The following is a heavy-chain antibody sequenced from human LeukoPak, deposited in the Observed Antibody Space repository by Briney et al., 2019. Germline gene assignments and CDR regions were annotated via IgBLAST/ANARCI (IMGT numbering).Heavy chain of an antibody. V-gene: IGHV4-59*01. CDR2: IYYSGST. CDR1: GGSISSYY. D-gene: IGHD5-12*01. CDR3: ARRGGYERGFDY. Sequence: SETLSLTCTVSGGSISSYYWSWIRQPPGKGLEWIGYIYYSGSTNYNPSLKSRVTISVVTSKNQFSLKLSSVTAADTAVYYCARRGGYERGFDYWGQGTLVTVSS. J-gene: IGHJ4*02.